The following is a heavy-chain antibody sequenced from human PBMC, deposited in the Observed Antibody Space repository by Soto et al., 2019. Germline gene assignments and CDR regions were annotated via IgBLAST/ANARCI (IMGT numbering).Heavy chain of an antibody. CDR3: GKGRSGDVGVFY. Sequence: QVQLVQSGAEVKQSGASVKVSCKASGYTFTAYYIHWVRQAPGQGLEWMGEISPNSGGTKYAQKFQVRVTLTRDTSITTVYMDLINLSPDDTAVYYCGKGRSGDVGVFYWGQGTLVTVYS. D-gene: IGHD1-26*01. V-gene: IGHV1-2*02. J-gene: IGHJ4*02. CDR1: GYTFTAYY. CDR2: ISPNSGGT.